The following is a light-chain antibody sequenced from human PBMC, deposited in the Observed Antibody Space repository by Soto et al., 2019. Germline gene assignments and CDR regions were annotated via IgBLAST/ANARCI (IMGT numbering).Light chain of an antibody. V-gene: IGLV2-14*01. CDR2: EVS. Sequence: QSALSQPASVSGSLGQSITIPCTGTSSDVGNYDYVSWYQQHPGKAPKLMIYEVSNRPSGVFNRFSGSKSGNTASLTISGLQAEDEAAYYCSSYTTSSTVIFGGGTKLTV. CDR1: SSDVGNYDY. CDR3: SSYTTSSTVI. J-gene: IGLJ2*01.